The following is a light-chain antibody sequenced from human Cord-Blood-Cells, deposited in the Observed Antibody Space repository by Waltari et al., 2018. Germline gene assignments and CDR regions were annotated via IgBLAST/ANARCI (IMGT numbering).Light chain of an antibody. CDR2: EGS. CDR1: SSDVGSYNL. J-gene: IGLJ1*01. Sequence: SALTQPASVSGSPGQSINISCTGTSSDVGSYNLVSWYQQHPGKAPKLMIYEGSKRPSGVSNRFSGSKSGNTASLTISGLQAEDEADYYCCSYAGSSTYVFGTGTKVTVL. CDR3: CSYAGSSTYV. V-gene: IGLV2-23*01.